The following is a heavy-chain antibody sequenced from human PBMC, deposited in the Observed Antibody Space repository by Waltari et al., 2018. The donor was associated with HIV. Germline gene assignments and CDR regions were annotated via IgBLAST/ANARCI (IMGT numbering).Heavy chain of an antibody. CDR3: ASIAYCGGDCYPRGMDV. D-gene: IGHD2-21*02. CDR2: IYSGGST. J-gene: IGHJ6*02. Sequence: EVQLVESGGCLVQPGGSLRLSCAASGSTVRRNSLRWVRQAPGKGLEWVSVIYSGGSTYYADSVKGRFTISRDNSKNTLYLQMNSLRAEDTAVYYCASIAYCGGDCYPRGMDVWGQGTTVTVSS. V-gene: IGHV3-66*01. CDR1: GSTVRRNS.